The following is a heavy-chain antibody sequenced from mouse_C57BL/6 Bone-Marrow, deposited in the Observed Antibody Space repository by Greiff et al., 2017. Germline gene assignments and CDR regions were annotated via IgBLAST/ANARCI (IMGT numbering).Heavy chain of an antibody. CDR1: GFTFSSYT. Sequence: EVMLVESGGGLVKPGGSLKLSCAASGFTFSSYTMSWVRQTPEKRLEWVATISGGGGNTYYPDSVKGRFTISRDNAKNTLYLQMSSLRSEDTALYYCARHIYYGNYGAMDYWGQGTSVTVSS. J-gene: IGHJ4*01. CDR2: ISGGGGNT. CDR3: ARHIYYGNYGAMDY. D-gene: IGHD2-1*01. V-gene: IGHV5-9*01.